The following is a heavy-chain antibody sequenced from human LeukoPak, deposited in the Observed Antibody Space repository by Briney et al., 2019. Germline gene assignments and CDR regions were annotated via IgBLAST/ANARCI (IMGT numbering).Heavy chain of an antibody. CDR1: GFTFSSYG. CDR2: IRYDGSNK. CDR3: ARDYGDYHKMLDY. J-gene: IGHJ4*02. D-gene: IGHD4-17*01. Sequence: GGSLRLSCAASGFTFSSYGMHWVRQAPGKGLEWVAFIRYDGSNKYYADSVKGRFTISRDNSKNTLYLQMNSLRAEDTAVYYCARDYGDYHKMLDYWGQGTLVTVSS. V-gene: IGHV3-30*02.